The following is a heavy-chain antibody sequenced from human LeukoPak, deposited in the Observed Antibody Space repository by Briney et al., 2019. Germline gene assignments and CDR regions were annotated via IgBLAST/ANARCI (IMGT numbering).Heavy chain of an antibody. Sequence: GGSLRLSCAASGFTFSSYGMHWVRQAPGKGLEWVAVISYDGSNKYYADSVKGRFTISRDNSKNTLYLQMNSLRAEDTAVYYCAKESYRGVGLFDYWGQGTLVTVSS. J-gene: IGHJ4*02. V-gene: IGHV3-30*18. CDR3: AKESYRGVGLFDY. CDR1: GFTFSSYG. CDR2: ISYDGSNK. D-gene: IGHD5-12*01.